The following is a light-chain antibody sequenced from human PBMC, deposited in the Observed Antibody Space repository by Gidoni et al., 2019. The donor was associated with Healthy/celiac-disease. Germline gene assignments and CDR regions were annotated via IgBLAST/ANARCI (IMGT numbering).Light chain of an antibody. J-gene: IGKJ1*01. CDR3: QQYNNWWT. Sequence: EIVMTQSPATLSVSPGERATLSCRASQSVSSNLAWYQQKPGQAPSLLIYGASTRATGIPARFSGSGSGTEFTLTISSLQSEDFAVYYCQQYNNWWTFXXXTKVEIK. CDR1: QSVSSN. CDR2: GAS. V-gene: IGKV3-15*01.